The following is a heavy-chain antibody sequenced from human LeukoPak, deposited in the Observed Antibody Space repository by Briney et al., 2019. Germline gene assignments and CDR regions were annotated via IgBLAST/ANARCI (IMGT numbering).Heavy chain of an antibody. CDR2: IIPIFGIA. Sequence: SVKVSCKASGGTFSSYAISWVRQAPGQGLEWMGRIIPIFGIANYAQKFQGRVTITADKFTSTAYMELSSLRSEDTAVYYCARAPSYYDSSGYYEGDAFDIWGQGTMVTVSS. V-gene: IGHV1-69*04. J-gene: IGHJ3*02. D-gene: IGHD3-22*01. CDR3: ARAPSYYDSSGYYEGDAFDI. CDR1: GGTFSSYA.